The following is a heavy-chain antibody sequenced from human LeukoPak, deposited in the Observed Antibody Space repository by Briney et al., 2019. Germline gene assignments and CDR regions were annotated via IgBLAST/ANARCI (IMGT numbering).Heavy chain of an antibody. V-gene: IGHV4-31*03. Sequence: PSETLSLTCTVSGGSITRGGYYWSWIRQHPGKGLEWIGYIYYTGITYYNPSLQSRVNISVDTSYNQFSLKLTSVTAADTSVYYCARDRAESGSTFDYWGQGILVTVSS. J-gene: IGHJ4*02. CDR3: ARDRAESGSTFDY. CDR2: IYYTGIT. CDR1: GGSITRGGYY. D-gene: IGHD3-22*01.